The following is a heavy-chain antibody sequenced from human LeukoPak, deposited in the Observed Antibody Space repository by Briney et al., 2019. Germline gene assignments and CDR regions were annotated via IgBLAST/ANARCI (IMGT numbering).Heavy chain of an antibody. CDR3: ARDLGYSGYDGFDY. Sequence: SETLSLTCTVSGGSISSYYWSWIRQPPGKGLEWIGYIYYSGSTNYNPSLKSRVTISVDTSKNQFSLRLSSVTAADTAVYYCARDLGYSGYDGFDYWGQGTLVTVS. D-gene: IGHD5-12*01. CDR1: GGSISSYY. V-gene: IGHV4-59*01. CDR2: IYYSGST. J-gene: IGHJ4*02.